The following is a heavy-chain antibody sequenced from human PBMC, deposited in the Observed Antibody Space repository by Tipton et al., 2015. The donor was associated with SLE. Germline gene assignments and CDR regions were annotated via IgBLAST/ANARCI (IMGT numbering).Heavy chain of an antibody. Sequence: TLSLTCTVSAGFISNGGGDYYWAWIRQPPGGGLEWIASVDYRGRTSYNPTLSNRVTTSLHTSRDHFSLKLSSVTAADTAVYYCAKGRQKNYADHAYWGQGTLVTVSS. D-gene: IGHD4-17*01. V-gene: IGHV4-39*07. CDR2: VDYRGRT. CDR3: AKGRQKNYADHAY. J-gene: IGHJ4*02. CDR1: AGFISNGGGDYY.